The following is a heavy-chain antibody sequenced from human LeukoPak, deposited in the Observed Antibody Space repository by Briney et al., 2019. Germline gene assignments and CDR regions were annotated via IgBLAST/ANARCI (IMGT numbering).Heavy chain of an antibody. J-gene: IGHJ3*02. CDR1: GFTFDDYG. CDR2: INWNGGST. Sequence: GGTLRLSCAASGFTFDDYGMSWVRQAPGKGLEWFSGINWNGGSTDFADSVKGRFTISRDNAKNSLHLQMNSLRADDTALYYCARGSYYSGSGSYFLDAFDIWGQGTMVTVSS. V-gene: IGHV3-20*04. D-gene: IGHD3-10*01. CDR3: ARGSYYSGSGSYFLDAFDI.